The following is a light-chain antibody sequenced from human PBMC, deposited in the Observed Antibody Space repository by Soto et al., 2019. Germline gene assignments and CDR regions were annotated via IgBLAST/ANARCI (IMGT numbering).Light chain of an antibody. J-gene: IGKJ1*01. Sequence: EIVMTQSPATLSVSPGERATLSCSASQSVSSNLAWYQQKPGQAHRLLIYGASTRATGIPARFSGSGSGTEFTLTIRSLQSEDFAVYYCQQYNKWPWTFGQGTKVEIK. CDR1: QSVSSN. CDR2: GAS. CDR3: QQYNKWPWT. V-gene: IGKV3-15*01.